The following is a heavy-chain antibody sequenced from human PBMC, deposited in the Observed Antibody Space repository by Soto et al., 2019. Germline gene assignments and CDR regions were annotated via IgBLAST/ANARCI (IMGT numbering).Heavy chain of an antibody. CDR3: AKMSGMVAVAARGFDP. CDR1: GFTFSNYA. D-gene: IGHD6-19*01. Sequence: PGGSLRLSCAGSGFTFSNYAMSWVRQAPGKGLEWVSAISGSGGSTYYADSVKGRFTISRDNSKNTLYLQMNSLRAEDTAVYYCAKMSGMVAVAARGFDPWGQGTMVTVSS. CDR2: ISGSGGST. J-gene: IGHJ5*01. V-gene: IGHV3-23*01.